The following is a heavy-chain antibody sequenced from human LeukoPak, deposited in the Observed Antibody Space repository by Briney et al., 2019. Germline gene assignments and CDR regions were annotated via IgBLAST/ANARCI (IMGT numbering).Heavy chain of an antibody. D-gene: IGHD2-21*01. J-gene: IGHJ4*02. CDR1: GFTFSDYY. CDR3: ARDPLRGDGYSFDS. Sequence: GGSLRLSCAASGFTFSDYYMTWIRQAPGKGLELVSFITSGGTSIYYADSVKGRFTISRDNAKKLLFLQMNSLRAEDTAVYYCARDPLRGDGYSFDSWGQGTLVTVSS. CDR2: ITSGGTSI. V-gene: IGHV3-11*04.